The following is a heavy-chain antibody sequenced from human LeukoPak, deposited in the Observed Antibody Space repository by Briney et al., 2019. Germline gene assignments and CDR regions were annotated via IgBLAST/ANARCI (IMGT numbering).Heavy chain of an antibody. J-gene: IGHJ6*02. CDR1: GFTVSSNY. CDR3: ARDIFRKYSSSWYEGYYYYGMDV. CDR2: IYSGGST. Sequence: GGSLRLSCAASGFTVSSNYMSWVRQAPGKGLDWVSVIYSGGSTYYADSVKGRFTISRDNSKNTLYLQMNSLRAEDTAVYYCARDIFRKYSSSWYEGYYYYGMDVWGQGTTVTVSS. D-gene: IGHD6-13*01. V-gene: IGHV3-66*01.